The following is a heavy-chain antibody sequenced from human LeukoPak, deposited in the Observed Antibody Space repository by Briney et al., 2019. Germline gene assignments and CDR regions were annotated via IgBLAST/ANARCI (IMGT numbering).Heavy chain of an antibody. V-gene: IGHV1-2*02. Sequence: ASVKVSCKASGYTFTGYYMHWVRRAPGQGLEWMGWINPNSGGTNYAQKFQGRVTMTTDTSTSTAYMELSSLRSEDTAVYYCARDLDYYYGSGSYYNWFDPWGQGTLVTVSS. CDR2: INPNSGGT. CDR1: GYTFTGYY. CDR3: ARDLDYYYGSGSYYNWFDP. D-gene: IGHD3-10*01. J-gene: IGHJ5*02.